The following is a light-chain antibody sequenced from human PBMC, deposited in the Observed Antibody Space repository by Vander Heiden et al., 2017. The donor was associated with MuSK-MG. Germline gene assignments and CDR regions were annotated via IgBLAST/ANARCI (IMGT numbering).Light chain of an antibody. V-gene: IGLV1-47*01. CDR3: AAWEDSLSGVV. CDR1: SSNIGSNY. Sequence: QSVLPQPPSASGTPGQRGTISCSGSSSNIGSNYVYWYQQLPGTAPKLLIYRNNQRPSGVPDRFSGSKSGTSASLAISGLRSEDEADYYCAAWEDSLSGVVFGGGTKLTVL. CDR2: RNN. J-gene: IGLJ2*01.